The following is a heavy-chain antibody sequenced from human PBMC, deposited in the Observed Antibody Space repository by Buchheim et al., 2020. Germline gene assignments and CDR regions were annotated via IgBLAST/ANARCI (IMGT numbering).Heavy chain of an antibody. CDR2: IWYDGSNK. J-gene: IGHJ4*02. D-gene: IGHD3-22*01. V-gene: IGHV3-33*01. Sequence: VQLLESGGGVVQPGRSLRLSCAASGFTFSSYGMHWVRQAPGKGLEWVAVIWYDGSNKYYADSVKGRFTISRDNSKNTLYLQMNSLRAEDTAVYYCARGRLYYYDSSGYYSLLDYWGQGTL. CDR1: GFTFSSYG. CDR3: ARGRLYYYDSSGYYSLLDY.